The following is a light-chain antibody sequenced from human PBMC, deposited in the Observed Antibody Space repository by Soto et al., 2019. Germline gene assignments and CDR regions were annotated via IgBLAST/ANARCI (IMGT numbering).Light chain of an antibody. Sequence: DIQMTQSPSSLSASVGETVTITCRASQNINRYLTWYQQKPGKAPKLLIYGASNLQSGVPSRFSGSASGTDFTLTISSLQPEDFSTYYCQQSYRTPQTFGQGTKVEIK. CDR2: GAS. CDR3: QQSYRTPQT. CDR1: QNINRY. J-gene: IGKJ1*01. V-gene: IGKV1-39*01.